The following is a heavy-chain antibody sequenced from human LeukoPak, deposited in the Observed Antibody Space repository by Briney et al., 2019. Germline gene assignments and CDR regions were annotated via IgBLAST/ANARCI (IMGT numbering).Heavy chain of an antibody. V-gene: IGHV1-18*04. J-gene: IGHJ4*02. CDR3: ARIKRRDSSGWYYFDY. CDR1: GYTFTNNF. D-gene: IGHD6-19*01. CDR2: ISAYNGNT. Sequence: GASVKVSCKASGYTFTNNFMHWVRQAPGQGLEWMGWISAYNGNTNYAQKLQGRVTMTTDTSTSTAYMELRSLRSDDTAVYYCARIKRRDSSGWYYFDYWGQGTLVTVSS.